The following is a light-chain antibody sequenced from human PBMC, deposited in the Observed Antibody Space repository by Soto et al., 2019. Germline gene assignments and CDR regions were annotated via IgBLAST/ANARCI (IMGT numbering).Light chain of an antibody. J-gene: IGKJ1*01. V-gene: IGKV3-20*01. Sequence: DIVLTQSPGTLSLSPGDRATLSCRASQSVSSTFFAWYQQKPGQAPRLLMFGASNRATGIPDRFSGSGSGTDFTLTISRLEPEDFAMYYCQQYGTSPRGTFGQGTKVEVK. CDR3: QQYGTSPRGT. CDR1: QSVSSTF. CDR2: GAS.